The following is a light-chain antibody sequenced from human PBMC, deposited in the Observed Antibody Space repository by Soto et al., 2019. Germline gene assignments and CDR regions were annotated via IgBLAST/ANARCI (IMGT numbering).Light chain of an antibody. J-gene: IGLJ2*01. V-gene: IGLV9-49*01. CDR2: VGTGGIVG. CDR3: GADHGSGSNFVLV. CDR1: SGYSKYK. Sequence: QLVLTQPPSASASLGASVTLTCTLSSGYSKYKVDWYQQRPGKGPRFVMRVGTGGIVGSKGDGIPDRFSVLGSGLNRYLTIKNIQEEDESDYHCGADHGSGSNFVLVFGGGTKLTVL.